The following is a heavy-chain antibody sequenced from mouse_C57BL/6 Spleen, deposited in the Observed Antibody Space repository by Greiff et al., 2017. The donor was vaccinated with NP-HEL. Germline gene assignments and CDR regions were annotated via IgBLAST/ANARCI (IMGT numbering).Heavy chain of an antibody. Sequence: LKKSCKASGYTFTSYWRDWVKQRPGQGLEWIGNIYPSDSETHYNQKFKDKATLTVDKSSSTAYMQLSSLTSEDSAVYYGASLDYWGQGTTLTVSS. J-gene: IGHJ2*01. V-gene: IGHV1-61*01. CDR2: IYPSDSET. CDR3: ASLDY. CDR1: GYTFTSYW.